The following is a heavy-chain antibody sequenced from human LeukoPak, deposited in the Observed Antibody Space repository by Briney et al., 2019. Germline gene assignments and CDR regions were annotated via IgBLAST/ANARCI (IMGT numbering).Heavy chain of an antibody. CDR3: ARVGTRYCSSTSCSIDY. CDR2: INHSGST. Sequence: SETLSLTCAVYGGSFSGYYWSWIRQPPGKGLEWIGEINHSGSTNYNPSLKSRVTISVDKSKNQFSLKLSSVTAADTAVYYCARVGTRYCSSTSCSIDYWGQGTLVTVSS. V-gene: IGHV4-34*01. D-gene: IGHD2-2*01. J-gene: IGHJ4*02. CDR1: GGSFSGYY.